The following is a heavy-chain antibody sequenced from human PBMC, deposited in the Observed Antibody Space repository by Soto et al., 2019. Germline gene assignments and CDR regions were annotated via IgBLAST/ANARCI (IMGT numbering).Heavy chain of an antibody. D-gene: IGHD6-19*01. V-gene: IGHV1-8*01. CDR3: AKVRYSSPMGYYYGMDV. CDR2: MNPKSGNT. CDR1: GYTFTSYD. Sequence: ASVKVSCKASGYTFTSYDIHWVRLATGQGPEWMGWMNPKSGNTGYAQKFQGRVTMTRNTSISTAYMELSSLRSEDTAVYYCAKVRYSSPMGYYYGMDVWGQGTTVTVSS. J-gene: IGHJ6*02.